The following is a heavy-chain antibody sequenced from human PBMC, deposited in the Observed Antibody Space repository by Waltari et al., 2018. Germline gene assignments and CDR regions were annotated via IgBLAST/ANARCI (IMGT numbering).Heavy chain of an antibody. CDR1: GFTFRSYW. CDR2: INSDGSTI. V-gene: IGHV3-74*01. Sequence: EVQLEESGGGLVQPGGSLRLSCAASGFTFRSYWMHWVRQAPGKGLVWVSRINSDGSTISYADSVKGRFTISRDNAKNTLYLQMNSLSAEDTAVYYCASAYYDILDWGQGTLVNVSS. D-gene: IGHD3-9*01. J-gene: IGHJ4*02. CDR3: ASAYYDILD.